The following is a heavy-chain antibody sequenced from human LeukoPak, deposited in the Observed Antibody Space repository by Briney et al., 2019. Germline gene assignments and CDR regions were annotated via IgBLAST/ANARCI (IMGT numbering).Heavy chain of an antibody. CDR1: GGSFSDYS. CDR2: INPSGGT. D-gene: IGHD2-2*02. Sequence: SETLSPTCAVYGGSFSDYSWSWIRQPPGKGLEWIGEINPSGGTNHNPSLMSRVTISVDTSKNQFSLKLSSVTAADTAVYYCARGGYTLQPRGFDYWGQGTLVTVSS. J-gene: IGHJ4*02. V-gene: IGHV4-34*01. CDR3: ARGGYTLQPRGFDY.